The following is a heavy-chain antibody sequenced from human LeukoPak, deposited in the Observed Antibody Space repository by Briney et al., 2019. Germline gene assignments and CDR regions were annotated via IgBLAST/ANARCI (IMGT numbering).Heavy chain of an antibody. V-gene: IGHV1-69*04. Sequence: SVKVSCKASRVTFSSYAISWVRQTPGQGLEWMGRIIPIFGIANYAQKFQGRVTITADKSTSTDYMELSSLRSEDTAVYYCASMVRGYYYYGMDVWGQGTTVTVSS. J-gene: IGHJ6*02. D-gene: IGHD3-10*01. CDR1: RVTFSSYA. CDR2: IIPIFGIA. CDR3: ASMVRGYYYYGMDV.